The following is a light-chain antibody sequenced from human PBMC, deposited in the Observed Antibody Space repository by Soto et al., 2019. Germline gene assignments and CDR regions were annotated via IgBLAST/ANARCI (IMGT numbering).Light chain of an antibody. Sequence: SYVLTQPPSVSVAPGKTARVTCGGNNIESRSVHWYQQKPGQAPVLVIYYDSDRPSGIPERFSGSNSGNTATLTISRVEGGDEADYYCQVWDDSDHQVFGGGTKLTVL. CDR1: NIESRS. CDR3: QVWDDSDHQV. V-gene: IGLV3-21*04. CDR2: YDS. J-gene: IGLJ2*01.